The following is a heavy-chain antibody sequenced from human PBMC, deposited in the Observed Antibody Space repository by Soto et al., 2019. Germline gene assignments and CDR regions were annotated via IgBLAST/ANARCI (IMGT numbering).Heavy chain of an antibody. CDR2: ISSSSSYT. Sequence: QVQLVESGGGLVKPGGSLRLSCAASGFTFSDYYMSWIRQAPGKGLEWVSYISSSSSYTNYADSVKGRFTISRDNAKNSLYLQMNSLRAEDTAVYYCARSQYSSGWHNGFDPWGQGILVTVSS. V-gene: IGHV3-11*06. CDR3: ARSQYSSGWHNGFDP. CDR1: GFTFSDYY. J-gene: IGHJ5*02. D-gene: IGHD6-19*01.